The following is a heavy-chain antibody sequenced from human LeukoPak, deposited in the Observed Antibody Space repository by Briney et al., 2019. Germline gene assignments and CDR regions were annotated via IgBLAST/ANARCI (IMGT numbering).Heavy chain of an antibody. J-gene: IGHJ4*02. D-gene: IGHD1-26*01. V-gene: IGHV3-23*01. CDR2: ISASGGST. CDR1: GFTFSSYA. Sequence: TGGSLRLSCAASGFTFSSYAMSWVRQAPGKGLEWVSGISASGGSTYYADSVKGRFTISRDNSKNTLYLQMNSLRAEDTAVYYCAKLSGNYYYFDYWGQGTLDTVSS. CDR3: AKLSGNYYYFDY.